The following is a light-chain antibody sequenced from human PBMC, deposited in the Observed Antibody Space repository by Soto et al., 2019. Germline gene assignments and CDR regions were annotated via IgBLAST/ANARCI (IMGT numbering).Light chain of an antibody. CDR1: HSVSSSN. Sequence: EIVLTQSPDTLSLSPGERATVSCRASHSVSSSNLAWYQHKPGQAPRLLIYGTSNRATGIPDRFTGSGSGTDLTLTISSLEPEDFAVYYCEQYGSSPPSITFGQGTRLEIK. CDR2: GTS. J-gene: IGKJ5*01. V-gene: IGKV3-20*01. CDR3: EQYGSSPPSIT.